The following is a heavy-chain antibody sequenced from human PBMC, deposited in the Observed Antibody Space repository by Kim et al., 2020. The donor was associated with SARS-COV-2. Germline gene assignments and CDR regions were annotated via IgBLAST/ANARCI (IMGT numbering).Heavy chain of an antibody. CDR3: ARAREYYYGSGRWFDP. D-gene: IGHD3-10*01. V-gene: IGHV4-34*01. J-gene: IGHJ5*02. Sequence: SLKSRVTISVDTAKNQFSLKLSSVTAADTAVYYCARAREYYYGSGRWFDPWGQGTLVTVSS.